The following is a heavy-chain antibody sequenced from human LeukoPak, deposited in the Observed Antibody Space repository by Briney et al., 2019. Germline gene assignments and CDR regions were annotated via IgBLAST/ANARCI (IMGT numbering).Heavy chain of an antibody. CDR2: FDPEDGET. J-gene: IGHJ6*03. CDR1: GYTLTELS. D-gene: IGHD5-24*01. V-gene: IGHV1-24*01. Sequence: GASVKVSCKVSGYTLTELSMHWVRQAPGKGLEWMGGFDPEDGETIYAQKFQGRVTMTEDTSTDTAYMELSSLRSEDTAVYYCARGITIDGYNWDYYYYMDVWGKGTTVTISS. CDR3: ARGITIDGYNWDYYYYMDV.